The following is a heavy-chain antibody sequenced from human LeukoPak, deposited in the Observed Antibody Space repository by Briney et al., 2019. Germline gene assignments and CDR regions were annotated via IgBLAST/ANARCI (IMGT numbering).Heavy chain of an antibody. V-gene: IGHV1-46*01. CDR1: GYRFTNYY. J-gene: IGHJ5*02. D-gene: IGHD6-13*01. CDR3: ARDLIAAAGTTWFDP. CDR2: INASGGST. Sequence: ASVTVSCKASGYRFTNYYMHWVRQAPGQGREWMGIINASGGSTTYAQKFQGRVTMTRDTSTSTVYMELSSLRSEDTAVYYCARDLIAAAGTTWFDPWGQGTLVTVSS.